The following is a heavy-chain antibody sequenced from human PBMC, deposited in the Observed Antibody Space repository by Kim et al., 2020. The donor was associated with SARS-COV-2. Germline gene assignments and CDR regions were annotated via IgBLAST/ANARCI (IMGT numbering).Heavy chain of an antibody. V-gene: IGHV5-51*01. CDR2: T. Sequence: TIYSPSFQGQVTISADKSISTAYLQWSSLKASDTAMYYCASVSPGGSVDYWGQGTLVTVSS. D-gene: IGHD6-25*01. J-gene: IGHJ4*02. CDR3: ASVSPGGSVDY.